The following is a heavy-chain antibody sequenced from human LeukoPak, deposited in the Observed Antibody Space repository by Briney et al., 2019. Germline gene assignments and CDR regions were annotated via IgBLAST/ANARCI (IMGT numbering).Heavy chain of an antibody. J-gene: IGHJ3*02. D-gene: IGHD4-17*01. CDR3: ARVPDYGDRGDSFDI. CDR2: IYNRGST. V-gene: IGHV4-30-4*01. CDR1: GASISSGNYY. Sequence: SETLSLTCTVSGASISSGNYYWSGIRQPPGKGLEWIGYIYNRGSTYYNPSLQSRVTISVDTSNNQFSLKLSSVTAADTAVYYCARVPDYGDRGDSFDIWGQGTMVTVSS.